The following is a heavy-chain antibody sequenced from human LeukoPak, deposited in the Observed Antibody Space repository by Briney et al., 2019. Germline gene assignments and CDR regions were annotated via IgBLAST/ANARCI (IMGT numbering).Heavy chain of an antibody. CDR2: IYYSGST. D-gene: IGHD3-10*01. J-gene: IGHJ4*02. CDR3: ARADRGWFGETFNY. V-gene: IGHV4-59*01. CDR1: GGSISSYY. Sequence: SETLSLTCTVSGGSISSYYWSWIRQPSGKGLEWIGYIYYSGSTNYNPSLKSRVTISVDTSKNQFPLKLSSVTAADTAVYYCARADRGWFGETFNYWGRRPRVTVSA.